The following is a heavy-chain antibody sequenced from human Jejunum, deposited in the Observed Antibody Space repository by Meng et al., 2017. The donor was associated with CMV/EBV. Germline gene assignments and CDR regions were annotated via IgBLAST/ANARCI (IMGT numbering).Heavy chain of an antibody. Sequence: VSSATVSWNWIRPSPSRGLEWLGRTYQRSRLYNGLAITAYATSVKDRIVINSDPSKNQVSLQLNSVTHEDTAVYFCARARRGFDLWGRGTQVTVSS. V-gene: IGHV6-1*01. J-gene: IGHJ2*01. CDR2: TYQRSRLYN. CDR3: ARARRGFDL. CDR1: VSSATVS.